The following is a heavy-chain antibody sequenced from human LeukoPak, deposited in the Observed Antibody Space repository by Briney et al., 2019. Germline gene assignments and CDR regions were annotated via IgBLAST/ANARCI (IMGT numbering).Heavy chain of an antibody. J-gene: IGHJ4*02. CDR2: IWYDGSDK. CDR1: GFTFSSFG. D-gene: IGHD3-10*01. V-gene: IGHV3-33*01. Sequence: GRSLRLSCAASGFTFSSFGMHWVRQAPGKGLEGVAIIWYDGSDKYYADSVKGRFTISRGNSKNTLYLQMNSLRAEDTAVYYCARGDHGSGSYYDFWGQGTLVTVSS. CDR3: ARGDHGSGSYYDF.